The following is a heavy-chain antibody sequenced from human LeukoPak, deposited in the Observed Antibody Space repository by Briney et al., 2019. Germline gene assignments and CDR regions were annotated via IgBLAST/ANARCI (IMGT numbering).Heavy chain of an antibody. V-gene: IGHV5-10-1*01. CDR1: GYSFTSYW. J-gene: IGHJ4*02. CDR3: ARGDEILTGYYYFDY. CDR2: IDPSDSYT. Sequence: GESLKISCKGSGYSFTSYWISWVRQMPGKGLEWMGRIDPSDSYTNYSPSFQGHVTISADKSISTAYLQRSSLEASDAAMYYCARGDEILTGYYYFDYWGQGTLVTVSS. D-gene: IGHD3-9*01.